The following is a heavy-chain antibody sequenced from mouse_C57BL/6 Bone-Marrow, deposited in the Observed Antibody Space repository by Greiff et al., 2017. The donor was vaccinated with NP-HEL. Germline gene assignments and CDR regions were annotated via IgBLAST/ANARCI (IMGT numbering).Heavy chain of an antibody. CDR3: ARLSSYSWFAY. CDR1: GYTFTSYW. Sequence: QVQLQQPGAELVMPGASVKLSCKASGYTFTSYWMHWVKQRPGQGLEWIGEIDPSDSHTNYNQMFKGKSTLTGDKSSSTAYMQLSSLTSEDSAVYYCARLSSYSWFAYWGQGTMVTVSA. V-gene: IGHV1-69*01. J-gene: IGHJ3*01. CDR2: IDPSDSHT. D-gene: IGHD1-1*01.